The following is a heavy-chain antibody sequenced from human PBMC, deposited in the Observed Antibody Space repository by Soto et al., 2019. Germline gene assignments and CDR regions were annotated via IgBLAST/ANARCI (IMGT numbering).Heavy chain of an antibody. J-gene: IGHJ5*02. D-gene: IGHD6-13*01. V-gene: IGHV3-30-3*01. CDR1: AVNFSNYA. CDR3: ACAAYSSSRSCQDLFDP. CDR2: ISYDGSNK. Sequence: GGSLGVSCPASAVNFSNYAMHWIIQHQSKGLEWVAVISYDGSNKYYADSVKGRFTISRDNSKNTLYLQMNSLRAEDTAVYYFACAAYSSSRSCQDLFDPWGQGTLVTVSS.